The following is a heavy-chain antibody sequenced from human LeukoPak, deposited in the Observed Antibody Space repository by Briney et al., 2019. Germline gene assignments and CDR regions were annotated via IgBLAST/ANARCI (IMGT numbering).Heavy chain of an antibody. Sequence: GGSLRLSCAASGFTFSSYAMSWVRQAPGKGLEWASAISGSGGSTYYADSVKGRFTISRDNSKNTLYLQMNSLRAEDTAVYYCARDGGGDIVVVPAVDFDYWGQGTLVTVSS. V-gene: IGHV3-23*01. J-gene: IGHJ4*02. D-gene: IGHD2-2*01. CDR1: GFTFSSYA. CDR3: ARDGGGDIVVVPAVDFDY. CDR2: ISGSGGST.